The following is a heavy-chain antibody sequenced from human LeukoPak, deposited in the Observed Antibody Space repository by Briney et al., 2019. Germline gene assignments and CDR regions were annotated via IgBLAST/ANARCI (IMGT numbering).Heavy chain of an antibody. J-gene: IGHJ4*02. D-gene: IGHD4-17*01. CDR1: GVIFNNFA. V-gene: IGHV3-30-3*01. Sequence: PGGSLRLSCAASGVIFNNFAFHWVRQAPGKGLEWVAAVAFDGGNKYYADSARGRLTISRDNSKNTLYLQMNSLRAEDTAVYYCARAGRADGDYHYFDYWGQGALVTVSS. CDR3: ARAGRADGDYHYFDY. CDR2: VAFDGGNK.